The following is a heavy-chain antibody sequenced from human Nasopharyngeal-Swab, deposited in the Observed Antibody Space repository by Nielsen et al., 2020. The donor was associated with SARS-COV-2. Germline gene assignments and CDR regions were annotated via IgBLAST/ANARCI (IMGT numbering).Heavy chain of an antibody. Sequence: GESLKISCAASGFTFSSYEMNWVRQAPGKGLEWVSYISSSGSTIYYADSVKGRFTISRDNAKNSLYLQMNSLRAEDTAVYYCAREERVRGVIRYYYYGMDVWGQGTTVTVSS. CDR1: GFTFSSYE. V-gene: IGHV3-48*03. CDR2: ISSSGSTI. CDR3: AREERVRGVIRYYYYGMDV. D-gene: IGHD3-10*01. J-gene: IGHJ6*02.